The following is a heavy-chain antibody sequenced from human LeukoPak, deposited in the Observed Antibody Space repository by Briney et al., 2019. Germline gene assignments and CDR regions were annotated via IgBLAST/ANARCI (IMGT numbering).Heavy chain of an antibody. CDR2: ISSSSSYI. V-gene: IGHV3-21*01. CDR3: ARGRALTPFDY. CDR1: GFTFSSYS. Sequence: GGSLRLSCAASGFTFSSYSMNWVRQARGKGLEWVSSISSSSSYIYYAHSVKGRFTISRDNAKNSLYLQMNSLRAEDTAVYYCARGRALTPFDYWGQGTLITVSS. D-gene: IGHD3-9*01. J-gene: IGHJ4*02.